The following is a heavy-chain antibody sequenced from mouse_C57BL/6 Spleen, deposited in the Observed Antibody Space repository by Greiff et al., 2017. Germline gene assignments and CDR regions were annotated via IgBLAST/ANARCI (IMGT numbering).Heavy chain of an antibody. J-gene: IGHJ2*01. V-gene: IGHV1-61*01. CDR2: IYPSDSET. CDR1: GYTFTSYW. CDR3: ARLDRSGYHDY. Sequence: QVQLQQPGAELVRPGSSVKLSCKASGYTFTSYWMDWVKQRPGQGLEWIGNIYPSDSETHYNQKFKDKATLTVDKSSSTAYMQLSSLTSEDSAVYCCARLDRSGYHDYWGQGTTLTVSS. D-gene: IGHD3-2*02.